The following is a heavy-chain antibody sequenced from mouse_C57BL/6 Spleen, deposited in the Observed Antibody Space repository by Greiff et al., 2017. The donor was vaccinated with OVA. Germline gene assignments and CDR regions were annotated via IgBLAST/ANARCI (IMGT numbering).Heavy chain of an antibody. CDR3: ARDGDYYYAMDY. CDR2: ISDGGSYT. V-gene: IGHV5-4*01. Sequence: DVKLVESGGGLVKPGGSLKLSCAASGFTFSSYAMSWVRQTPEKRLEWVATISDGGSYTYYPDNVKGRFTISRDNAKNNLYLQMSHLKSEDTAMYYCARDGDYYYAMDYWGQGTSVTVSS. J-gene: IGHJ4*01. CDR1: GFTFSSYA.